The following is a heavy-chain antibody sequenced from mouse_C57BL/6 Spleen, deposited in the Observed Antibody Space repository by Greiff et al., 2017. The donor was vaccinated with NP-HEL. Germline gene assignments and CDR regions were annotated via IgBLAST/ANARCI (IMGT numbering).Heavy chain of an antibody. V-gene: IGHV5-17*01. D-gene: IGHD4-1*01. CDR2: ISSGSSTI. CDR1: GFTFSDYG. J-gene: IGHJ1*03. Sequence: DVMLVESGGGLVKPGGSLKLSCAASGFTFSDYGMHWVRQAPEKGLEWVAYISSGSSTIYYADTVKGRLTISRDNAKNTLFLQMTSLRSEDTAMYYCARPSGTSRYFDVWGTGTTVTVSS. CDR3: ARPSGTSRYFDV.